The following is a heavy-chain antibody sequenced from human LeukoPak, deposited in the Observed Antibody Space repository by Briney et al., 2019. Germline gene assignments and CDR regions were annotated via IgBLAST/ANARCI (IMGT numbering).Heavy chain of an antibody. CDR1: GFTFSSYA. D-gene: IGHD3-22*01. V-gene: IGHV3-23*01. Sequence: PGGSLRLSCAPSGFTFSSYAMSWVRQAPGKGLEWVSAISGSGGSTYYADSVKGRFTLSRDNSKNTLYLQMNSLRAEDTAVYYCAKGAMHYYDSSGYNYFDYWGQGTLVTVSS. CDR2: ISGSGGST. CDR3: AKGAMHYYDSSGYNYFDY. J-gene: IGHJ4*02.